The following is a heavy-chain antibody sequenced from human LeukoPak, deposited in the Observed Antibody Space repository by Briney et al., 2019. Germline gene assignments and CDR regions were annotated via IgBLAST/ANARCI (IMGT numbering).Heavy chain of an antibody. CDR2: ISSSGSTI. V-gene: IGHV3-48*03. J-gene: IGHJ4*02. CDR3: ARDPPYYDILTGYFGY. Sequence: GGSLRLSCAASGFTFSSYEMNWVRQAPGKGLEWVSYISSSGSTIYYADSVKGRFTISRDNAKNSLYLQMNSLRAEDTAVYYCARDPPYYDILTGYFGYWGQGTLVTDSS. CDR1: GFTFSSYE. D-gene: IGHD3-9*01.